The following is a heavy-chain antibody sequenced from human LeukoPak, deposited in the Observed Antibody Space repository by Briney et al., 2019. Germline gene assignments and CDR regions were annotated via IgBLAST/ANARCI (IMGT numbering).Heavy chain of an antibody. CDR1: GGSISNYY. V-gene: IGHV4-4*07. CDR2: IYASGST. J-gene: IGHJ4*02. D-gene: IGHD1-26*01. Sequence: SETLSLTCSVSGGSISNYYWSWIRQPAGKGLEWIGRIYASGSTNHNPPLKSRVTMSVDTSKNQFSLKLSSVTAADTAMYYRARGRPYSASYYDSDYWGQGTLVTVSS. CDR3: ARGRPYSASYYDSDY.